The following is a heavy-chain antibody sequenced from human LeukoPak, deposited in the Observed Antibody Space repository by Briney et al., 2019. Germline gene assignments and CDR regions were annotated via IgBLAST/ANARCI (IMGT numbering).Heavy chain of an antibody. V-gene: IGHV4-4*07. D-gene: IGHD1-26*01. J-gene: IGHJ4*02. CDR1: GGSVRSYW. Sequence: KPSETLSLTCDVSGGSVRSYWWGWVRQPAGKGLEWLGRIYSTGSTRFNPSLKSRLTLSIDTSTNQFSLKLTSVTAADTAVYFCARQGYTVSYYFPDYWSQGTLVTVSS. CDR3: ARQGYTVSYYFPDY. CDR2: IYSTGST.